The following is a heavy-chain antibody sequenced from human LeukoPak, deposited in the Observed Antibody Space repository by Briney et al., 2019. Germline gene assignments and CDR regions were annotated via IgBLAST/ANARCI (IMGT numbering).Heavy chain of an antibody. CDR1: GGSISSYY. V-gene: IGHV4-59*01. CDR3: ARGRGSSCYYFDY. J-gene: IGHJ4*02. CDR2: IYYSGST. D-gene: IGHD6-13*01. Sequence: SETLSLTCTVSGGSISSYYWSWIRQPPGKGLEWIGYIYYSGSTNYNPSLKSRVTISVDTSKNQFSLKLSSVTAADTAVYYCARGRGSSCYYFDYGGRGPLVPVSS.